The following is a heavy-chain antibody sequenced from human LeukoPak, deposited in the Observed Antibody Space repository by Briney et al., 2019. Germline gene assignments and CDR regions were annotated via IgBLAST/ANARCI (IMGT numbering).Heavy chain of an antibody. CDR2: IYSGGST. CDR3: ARANRFGFGELYGFDY. J-gene: IGHJ4*02. CDR1: GFTVSSNY. Sequence: GGSLRLSCAASGFTVSSNYMSWVRQAPGKGLEWVSVIYSGGSTYYADSVKGRFTISRDNSKNTLYLQMNSLRAEDTAVYYCARANRFGFGELYGFDYWGQGTLVTVSS. V-gene: IGHV3-53*01. D-gene: IGHD3-10*01.